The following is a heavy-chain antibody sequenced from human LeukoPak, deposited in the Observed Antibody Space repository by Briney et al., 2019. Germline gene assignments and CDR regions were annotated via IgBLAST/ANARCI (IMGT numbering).Heavy chain of an antibody. J-gene: IGHJ4*02. CDR3: ARVFFRGYDSSGYYRVFDY. CDR1: GGSISSSSYY. D-gene: IGHD3-22*01. CDR2: IYYSGST. V-gene: IGHV4-39*07. Sequence: PSETLSLTCTVSGGSISSSSYYWGWIRQPPGKGLEWIGSIYYSGSTYYNPSLKSRVTISVDTSKNQFSLKLSSVTAADTAVYYCARVFFRGYDSSGYYRVFDYWGQGTLVTVSS.